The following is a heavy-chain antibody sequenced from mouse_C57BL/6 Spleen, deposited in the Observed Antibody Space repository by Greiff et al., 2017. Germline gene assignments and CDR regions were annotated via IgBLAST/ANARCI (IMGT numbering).Heavy chain of an antibody. CDR3: TTPYVGYFDY. CDR2: IDPANGDT. D-gene: IGHD2-12*01. J-gene: IGHJ2*01. CDR1: GFNIKDDY. V-gene: IGHV14-4*01. Sequence: VQLQQSGAELVRPGASVKLSCTASGFNIKDDYMHWVKQRPEQGLEWIGWIDPANGDTEYASKFQGKATITSDTSSNTAYLQLSSLTSEDTAVYYCTTPYVGYFDYWGQGTTLTVSS.